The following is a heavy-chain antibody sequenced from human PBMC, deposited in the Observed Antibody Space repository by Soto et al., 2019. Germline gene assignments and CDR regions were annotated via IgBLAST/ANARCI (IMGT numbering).Heavy chain of an antibody. CDR2: IWYDGSNK. D-gene: IGHD4-4*01. J-gene: IGHJ6*02. CDR1: GFTFSSYG. Sequence: QVQLVESGGGVVQPGRSLRLSCAASGFTFSSYGMHWVRQAPGKGLEWVAVIWYDGSNKYYADSVKGRFTISRDNSKNTLYLQMNSLRAEDTAVYYCARDVTVTNSAYYYYYGMDVWGQGTTVTVSS. CDR3: ARDVTVTNSAYYYYYGMDV. V-gene: IGHV3-33*01.